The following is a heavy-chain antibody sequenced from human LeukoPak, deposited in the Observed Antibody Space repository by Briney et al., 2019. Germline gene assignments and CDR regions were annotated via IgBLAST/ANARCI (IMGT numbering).Heavy chain of an antibody. CDR3: ARGGIAAAGDYYYYGMDV. CDR2: INPNSGGA. D-gene: IGHD6-13*01. Sequence: ASVRVSCKASGYTFTGYYMHWVRQAPGQGLEWMGWINPNSGGANYAQKFQGRVTMTRDTSISTAYMELSRLRSDDTAVYYCARGGIAAAGDYYYYGMDVWGQGTTVTVSS. J-gene: IGHJ6*02. V-gene: IGHV1-2*02. CDR1: GYTFTGYY.